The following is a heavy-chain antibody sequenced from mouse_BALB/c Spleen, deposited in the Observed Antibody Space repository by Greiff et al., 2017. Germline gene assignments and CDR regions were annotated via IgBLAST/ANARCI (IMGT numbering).Heavy chain of an antibody. V-gene: IGHV5-6-4*01. D-gene: IGHD2-1*01. J-gene: IGHJ2*01. Sequence: EVKLMESGGGLVKPGGSLKLSCAASGFTFSSYTMSWVRQTPEKRLEWVATISSGGSYTYYPDSVKGRFTISRDNAKNTLYLQMSSLKSEDTAMYYCTRDSYYGNYGDFDYWGQGTTLTVSS. CDR3: TRDSYYGNYGDFDY. CDR1: GFTFSSYT. CDR2: ISSGGSYT.